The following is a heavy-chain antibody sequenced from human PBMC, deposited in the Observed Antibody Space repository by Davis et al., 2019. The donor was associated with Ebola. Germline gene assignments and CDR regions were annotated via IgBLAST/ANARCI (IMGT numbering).Heavy chain of an antibody. J-gene: IGHJ4*02. CDR2: ITNNGGST. Sequence: GSLRLSCAASGFTFSSYAMHWVRQAPGKGLQYVSGITNNGGSTYYADSVKGRFIISRDNSKNTLYLQMSSLRIEDTAVYYCVKGSITMTVVVYFDLWGQGTLVTVSS. CDR1: GFTFSSYA. CDR3: VKGSITMTVVVYFDL. V-gene: IGHV3-64D*06. D-gene: IGHD3-22*01.